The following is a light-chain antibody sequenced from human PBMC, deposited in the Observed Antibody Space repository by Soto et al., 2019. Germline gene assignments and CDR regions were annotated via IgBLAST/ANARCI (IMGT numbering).Light chain of an antibody. Sequence: DIQMTQSPSSLSASVGDRVTITCRASQGISNYLAWYQQKPGKVPKLLIYAASTLQSGVPSRFSGSGSGTDFTLIISSLQPEDVATYYCQKYNSALGTWTFGQGTKVEIK. CDR2: AAS. J-gene: IGKJ1*01. V-gene: IGKV1-27*01. CDR1: QGISNY. CDR3: QKYNSALGTWT.